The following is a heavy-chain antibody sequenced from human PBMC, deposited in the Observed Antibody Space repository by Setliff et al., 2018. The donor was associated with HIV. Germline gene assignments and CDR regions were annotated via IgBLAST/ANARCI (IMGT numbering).Heavy chain of an antibody. CDR2: IIPIFGTA. D-gene: IGHD1-7*01. Sequence: GASVKVSCKASGYSFSGYYMHWVRQAPGQGLEWMGAIIPIFGTANYAQKFQGRVTIIADESTTTAYMELSSLKSEDTAVYYCAVDPGGDGFPSENYFDPWGQGTLVTVSS. CDR3: AVDPGGDGFPSENYFDP. CDR1: GYSFSGYY. V-gene: IGHV1-69*13. J-gene: IGHJ5*02.